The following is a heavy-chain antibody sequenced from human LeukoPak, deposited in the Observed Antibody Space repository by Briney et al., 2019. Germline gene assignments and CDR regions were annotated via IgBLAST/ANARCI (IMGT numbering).Heavy chain of an antibody. V-gene: IGHV3-48*01. J-gene: IGHJ5*01. D-gene: IGHD6-19*01. CDR1: GFTLSTYT. CDR3: ARGTSRGSRYGFDS. CDR2: ISDTSTLI. Sequence: GGSLRLSCVVSGFTLSTYTINGVGQAQGEGLEGVSYISDTSTLIYYAASVKGRFTISRDNAKNSLYLQMNSLRAEDTAMYYCARGTSRGSRYGFDSWGQGILVTVTS.